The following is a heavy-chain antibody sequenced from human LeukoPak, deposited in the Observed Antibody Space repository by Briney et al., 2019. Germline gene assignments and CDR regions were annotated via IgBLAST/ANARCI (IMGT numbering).Heavy chain of an antibody. J-gene: IGHJ5*01. CDR3: ARGWGSTSFNYFDP. Sequence: SQTLSLTCTVSGGSISSGNFYWSWIRQPAGTGLEWIGRIYGSGSTNYSPSLRSRVTISIDTSKNQFSLKLNSVTAADTAVYYCARGWGSTSFNYFDPWGQGTLVTVSS. CDR1: GGSISSGNFY. D-gene: IGHD2-2*01. V-gene: IGHV4-61*02. CDR2: IYGSGST.